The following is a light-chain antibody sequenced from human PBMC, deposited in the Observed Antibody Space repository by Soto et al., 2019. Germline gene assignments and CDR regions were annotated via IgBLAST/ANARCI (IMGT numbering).Light chain of an antibody. CDR2: DAS. V-gene: IGKV3-15*01. Sequence: EIVMTQSPATLSVSPGESATLSCRASQSVSSNLAWHQQKPGQAPRILMYDASTRATGISARFSGSGSGTEFTLTISSLQPDDFATYYCQQYDKYAWTFGQGTKVDI. J-gene: IGKJ1*01. CDR1: QSVSSN. CDR3: QQYDKYAWT.